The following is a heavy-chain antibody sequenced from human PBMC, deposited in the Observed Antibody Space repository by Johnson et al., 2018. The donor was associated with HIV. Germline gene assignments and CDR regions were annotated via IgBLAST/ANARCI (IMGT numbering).Heavy chain of an antibody. CDR3: ARGLHTGYCSGGSCYGARAFDI. J-gene: IGHJ3*02. CDR2: LYSGGST. Sequence: VQLVESGGGLIQPGGSLRLSCAASGFTVSSNYMGWVRQAPGKGLEWASVLYSGGSTSYADSVQGRFTISRDNAKNTLYLQMNSLRAEDTAVYYCARGLHTGYCSGGSCYGARAFDIWGQGTMVTVSS. D-gene: IGHD2-15*01. CDR1: GFTVSSNY. V-gene: IGHV3-53*01.